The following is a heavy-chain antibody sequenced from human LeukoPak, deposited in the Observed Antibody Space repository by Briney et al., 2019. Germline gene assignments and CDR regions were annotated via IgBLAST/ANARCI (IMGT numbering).Heavy chain of an antibody. CDR3: ARPYGSGSYPPYYFDY. CDR2: IYPGDSDT. J-gene: IGHJ4*02. Sequence: GESLKISCKGSGYSFTSYWIGWVRQMPGKGLEWMGIIYPGDSDTRYSPSFQGQVTISADKSISTAYLQWSSLKASDTAMYYCARPYGSGSYPPYYFDYWGQGTLVTVSP. CDR1: GYSFTSYW. D-gene: IGHD3-10*01. V-gene: IGHV5-51*01.